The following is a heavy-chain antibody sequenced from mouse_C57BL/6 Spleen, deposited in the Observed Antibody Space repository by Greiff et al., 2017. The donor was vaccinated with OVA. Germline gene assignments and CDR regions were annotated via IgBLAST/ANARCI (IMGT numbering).Heavy chain of an antibody. CDR2: INPSDGDT. V-gene: IGHV1-74*01. D-gene: IGHD3-2*02. J-gene: IGHJ3*01. CDR1: GYTFTSYW. CDR3: ALVGAQATAY. Sequence: QVQLQQPGAELVKPGASVKVSCKASGYTFTSYWMHWVKQRPGHGLEWIGSINPSDGDTTYNQKFKGKATLTVDKSSSTAYMQLRSLTSEDSAVYYCALVGAQATAYWGQGTLVTVSA.